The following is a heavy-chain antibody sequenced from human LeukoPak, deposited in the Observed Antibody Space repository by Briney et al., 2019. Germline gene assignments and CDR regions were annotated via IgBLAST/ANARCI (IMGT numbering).Heavy chain of an antibody. J-gene: IGHJ4*02. V-gene: IGHV3-20*04. Sequence: PGRSLRLSCAPSGFTFDDHGMSWVRQVPGTGLERVSGINWNGGSTGYTDSVKGRFTISRDNAKNSPYLQMKSLRAEDTVFYYCAAGDSNGWYFDYWGQGTLVTVSS. D-gene: IGHD6-19*01. CDR1: GFTFDDHG. CDR2: INWNGGST. CDR3: AAGDSNGWYFDY.